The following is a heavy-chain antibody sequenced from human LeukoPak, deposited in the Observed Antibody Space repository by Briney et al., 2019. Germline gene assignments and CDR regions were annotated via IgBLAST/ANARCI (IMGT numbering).Heavy chain of an antibody. CDR1: GYTFTSYY. D-gene: IGHD3-22*01. CDR3: ARGDYYDSSGYYPRREGHTGLFDY. Sequence: ASVKVSCKASGYTFTSYYMHWVRQAPGQGLEWMGIINPSGGSTSYAQKFQGRVTMTRDMSTSTVYMELSSLRSEDTAVYYCARGDYYDSSGYYPRREGHTGLFDYWGQGTLVTVSS. J-gene: IGHJ4*02. CDR2: INPSGGST. V-gene: IGHV1-46*01.